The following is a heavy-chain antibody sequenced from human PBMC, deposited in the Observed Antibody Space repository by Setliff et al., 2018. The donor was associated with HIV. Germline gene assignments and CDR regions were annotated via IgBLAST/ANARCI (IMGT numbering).Heavy chain of an antibody. D-gene: IGHD1-26*01. CDR1: GGSFSSYG. CDR2: IMPIFGTA. J-gene: IGHJ4*02. V-gene: IGHV1-69*13. Sequence: ASVKVSCKASGGSFSSYGLSWVRQAPGQGLEWMGGIMPIFGTANYAQKFQGRVTIIADASTNTVNMELSSLRSEDTAVYYCARGVDGSYRKFFDYWGQGTLVTVSS. CDR3: ARGVDGSYRKFFDY.